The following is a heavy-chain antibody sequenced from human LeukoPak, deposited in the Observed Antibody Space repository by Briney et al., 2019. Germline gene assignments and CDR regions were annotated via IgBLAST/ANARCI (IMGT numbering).Heavy chain of an antibody. V-gene: IGHV3-23*01. CDR3: AKVGPSLVRGPIRGGARYYYNYMDV. J-gene: IGHJ6*03. Sequence: GGSLGLSCAASGFTFSSYSMNWVRQAPGKGLEWVSAISGNGGSTYYADSVKGRFAISRDTSKNTLYLQMNSLRAEDTAVYYCAKVGPSLVRGPIRGGARYYYNYMDVWGKGTTVTISS. CDR1: GFTFSSYS. CDR2: ISGNGGST. D-gene: IGHD3-10*01.